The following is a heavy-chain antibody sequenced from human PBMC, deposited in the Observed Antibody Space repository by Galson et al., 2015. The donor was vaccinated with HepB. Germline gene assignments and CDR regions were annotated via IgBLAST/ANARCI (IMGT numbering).Heavy chain of an antibody. D-gene: IGHD5-12*01. Sequence: SLRLSCAASGFTFSSYSMNWVRQAPGKGLEWVSSISSSSSYIYYADSVKGRFTISRDNAKNSLYLQMNSLRAEDTAVYYCARAVATGVLYYYYYGMDVWGQGTTVTVSS. CDR2: ISSSSSYI. V-gene: IGHV3-21*01. CDR3: ARAVATGVLYYYYYGMDV. J-gene: IGHJ6*02. CDR1: GFTFSSYS.